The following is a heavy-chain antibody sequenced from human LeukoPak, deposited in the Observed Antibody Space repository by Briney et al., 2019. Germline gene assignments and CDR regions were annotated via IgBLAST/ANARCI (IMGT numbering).Heavy chain of an antibody. J-gene: IGHJ5*02. V-gene: IGHV3-74*01. CDR3: ARVIAARGRFDP. CDR2: INSDGSST. CDR1: GFTFSSYW. Sequence: GGSLRLSCAASGFTFSSYWMHWVRQAPGKGLVWVSRINSDGSSTSYADSVKGRLTISRDNAKNTLYLQMNSLRAEDTAVYYCARVIAARGRFDPWGQGTLVTVSS. D-gene: IGHD6-6*01.